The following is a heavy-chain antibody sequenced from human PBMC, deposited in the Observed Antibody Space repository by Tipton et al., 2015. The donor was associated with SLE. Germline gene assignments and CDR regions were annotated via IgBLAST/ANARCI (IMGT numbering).Heavy chain of an antibody. CDR1: GGSINSGGYF. CDR3: ARWKSFFYYMDV. J-gene: IGHJ6*03. CDR2: VYYSGST. D-gene: IGHD3-16*02. V-gene: IGHV4-31*11. Sequence: TQSLTCAVSGGSINSGGYFWAWVRPHPGKGLEWIGYVYYSGSTYYNPSLKSRVTISIDTSKNQFSLKLSSVTAADTAVYYCARWKSFFYYMDVWGKGTTVAVSS.